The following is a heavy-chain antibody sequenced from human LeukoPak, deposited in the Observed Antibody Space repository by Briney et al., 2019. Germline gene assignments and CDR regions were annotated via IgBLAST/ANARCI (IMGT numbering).Heavy chain of an antibody. Sequence: ASVEVSCKASGYTFTGYYMHWVRQAPGQGLEWMGWINPNSGGTNYAQKFQGRVTMTRDTSISTAYMELSRLRSDDTAVYYCARDAGDYYDSSGYSPFDYWGQGTLVTVSS. CDR3: ARDAGDYYDSSGYSPFDY. CDR1: GYTFTGYY. D-gene: IGHD3-22*01. J-gene: IGHJ4*02. V-gene: IGHV1-2*02. CDR2: INPNSGGT.